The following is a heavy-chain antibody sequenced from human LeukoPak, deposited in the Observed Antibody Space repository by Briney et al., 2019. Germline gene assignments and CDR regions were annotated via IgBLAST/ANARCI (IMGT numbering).Heavy chain of an antibody. D-gene: IGHD2-21*02. J-gene: IGHJ5*02. Sequence: GGSLRLPCAASGCTISSYWMSWVRQAPGKGLEWVANIKQDGSEKYYVDSVKGRFTISRDNAKNSLYLQMNSLRAEDTAVYYCAAHCGGDCYENWFDPWGQGTLVTVSS. V-gene: IGHV3-7*02. CDR2: IKQDGSEK. CDR1: GCTISSYW. CDR3: AAHCGGDCYENWFDP.